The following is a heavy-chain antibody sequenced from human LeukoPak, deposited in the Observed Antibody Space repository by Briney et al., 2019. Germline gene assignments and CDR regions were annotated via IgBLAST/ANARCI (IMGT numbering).Heavy chain of an antibody. CDR3: ARGGIYSSSWYGFTDAFDI. J-gene: IGHJ3*02. CDR1: GYTFTGYY. CDR2: INPNSGGT. D-gene: IGHD6-13*01. Sequence: ASVKVSCKASGYTFTGYYMHWVRQAPGQGLEWMGWINPNSGGTNYAQKFQGWVTMTRDTSISTAYMELSRLRSDDTAVYYCARGGIYSSSWYGFTDAFDIWGQGTMVTVSS. V-gene: IGHV1-2*04.